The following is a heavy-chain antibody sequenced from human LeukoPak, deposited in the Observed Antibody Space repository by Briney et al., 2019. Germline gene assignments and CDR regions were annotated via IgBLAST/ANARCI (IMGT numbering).Heavy chain of an antibody. CDR3: AKARSGSGWYYFDY. D-gene: IGHD6-19*01. Sequence: GGSLRLSCAASGFTFDDYGMHWVRQAPGKGLEWVAFIRYDGSNKYYADSVKGRFTISRDNSKNTLYLQMNSLRAEDTAVYYCAKARSGSGWYYFDYWGQGTLVTVSS. V-gene: IGHV3-30*02. CDR2: IRYDGSNK. J-gene: IGHJ4*02. CDR1: GFTFDDYG.